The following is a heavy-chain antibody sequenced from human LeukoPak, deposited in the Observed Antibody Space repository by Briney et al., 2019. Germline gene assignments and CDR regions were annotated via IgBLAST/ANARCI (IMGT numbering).Heavy chain of an antibody. J-gene: IGHJ4*02. CDR1: GFTFNNYA. CDR3: AKGLSSWYTDYFDY. CDR2: ISGSGGST. D-gene: IGHD6-13*01. V-gene: IGHV3-23*01. Sequence: PGGSLRLSCAASGFTFNNYAMSWVRQAPGKGPEWVSAISGSGGSTHYADSVKGRFTISRDNSKNTLYLQMHSLRAEDTAVYYCAKGLSSWYTDYFDYWGQGTLVTVSS.